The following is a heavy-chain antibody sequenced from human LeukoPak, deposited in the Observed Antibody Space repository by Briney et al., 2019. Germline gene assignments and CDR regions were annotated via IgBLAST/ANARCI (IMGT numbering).Heavy chain of an antibody. CDR3: ARDHDYYDSSGPLDY. J-gene: IGHJ4*02. D-gene: IGHD3-22*01. Sequence: GGSLRLSCAASGFTLSRYAMHWVRQAPGKGPEWVAVISYDGSIKYYADSVKGRFTISRDNSKNTLYLQMNSLRAEDTAVYYCARDHDYYDSSGPLDYWGQGTLVTVSS. V-gene: IGHV3-30*04. CDR2: ISYDGSIK. CDR1: GFTLSRYA.